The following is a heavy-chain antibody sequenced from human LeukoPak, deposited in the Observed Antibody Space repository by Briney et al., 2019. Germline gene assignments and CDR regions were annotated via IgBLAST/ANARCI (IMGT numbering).Heavy chain of an antibody. Sequence: PSGTLSLTCAVSGGSISSSNWWSWVRHPPGKGLEWIGEIYHSGSTNYNPSLKSRVTISVDKSKNQFSLKLSSVTAADTAVYYCARARGRGMVRGVMDENWFDPWGQGTLVTVSS. D-gene: IGHD3-10*01. CDR2: IYHSGST. CDR1: GGSISSSNW. CDR3: ARARGRGMVRGVMDENWFDP. V-gene: IGHV4-4*02. J-gene: IGHJ5*02.